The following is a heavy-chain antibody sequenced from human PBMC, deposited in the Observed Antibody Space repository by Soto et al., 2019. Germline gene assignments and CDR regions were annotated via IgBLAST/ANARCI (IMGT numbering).Heavy chain of an antibody. V-gene: IGHV1-18*01. CDR1: GYTFTSYG. CDR2: ISAYNGNT. CDR3: ALSSSWYTGVYYDYGMDV. J-gene: IGHJ6*02. Sequence: ASVKVSCKASGYTFTSYGISWVRQAPEQGLEWMGWISAYNGNTNYAQKLQGRVTMTTDTSTSTAYMELRSLRSDDTAVYYCALSSSWYTGVYYDYGMDVWGQGTTVTVSS. D-gene: IGHD6-13*01.